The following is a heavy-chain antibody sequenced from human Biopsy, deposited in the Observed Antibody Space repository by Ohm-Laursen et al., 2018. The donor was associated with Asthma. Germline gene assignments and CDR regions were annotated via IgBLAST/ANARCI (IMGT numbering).Heavy chain of an antibody. V-gene: IGHV3-53*01. CDR3: ARGDSSNWSHYYFDY. Sequence: SLRLSCSASGFPFRGFGMTWVRQAPGKGLEWVSVIYSGGTSHTADSVRGRFTISRDYSKNTLYLQMHGLRAEDTAVYYCARGDSSNWSHYYFDYWGQGTLVTVSS. CDR2: IYSGGTS. CDR1: GFPFRGFG. J-gene: IGHJ4*02. D-gene: IGHD3-22*01.